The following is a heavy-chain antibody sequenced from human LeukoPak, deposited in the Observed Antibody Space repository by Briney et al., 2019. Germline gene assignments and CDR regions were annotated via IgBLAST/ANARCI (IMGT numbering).Heavy chain of an antibody. V-gene: IGHV3-7*01. J-gene: IGHJ6*03. D-gene: IGHD3-9*01. CDR2: IKEDGTEK. CDR1: GFTFNSYW. CDR3: ARDHHDVLTGYYSNYYNSYYMDV. Sequence: GGSLRLSCVASGFTFNSYWMSWVRQAPGRGLEWVANIKEDGTEKYYVDSVRGRFTLSRDNAENSLYLQMSSLRAEDTAVYYCARDHHDVLTGYYSNYYNSYYMDVWGKGTTVTVSS.